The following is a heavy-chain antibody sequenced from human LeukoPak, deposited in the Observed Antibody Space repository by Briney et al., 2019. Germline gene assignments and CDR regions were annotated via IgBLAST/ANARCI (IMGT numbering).Heavy chain of an antibody. V-gene: IGHV4-61*05. Sequence: SETLSLTCAVSGGSISSGGYSWSWIRQPPGKGLEWIGYIYYSGSTNYNPSLKSRVTISVDKSKNQFSLKLSSVTAADTAVYYCARYTYYYDSSSYYFDYWGQGTLVTVSS. CDR3: ARYTYYYDSSSYYFDY. CDR2: IYYSGST. CDR1: GGSISSGGYS. D-gene: IGHD3-22*01. J-gene: IGHJ4*02.